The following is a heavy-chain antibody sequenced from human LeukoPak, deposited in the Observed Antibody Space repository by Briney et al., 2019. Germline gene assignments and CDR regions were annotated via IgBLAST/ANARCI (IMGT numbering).Heavy chain of an antibody. D-gene: IGHD6-6*01. CDR2: ISSRGTTT. CDR3: AREEQLVRAFDY. V-gene: IGHV3-48*03. CDR1: GFTFSSYE. J-gene: IGHJ4*02. Sequence: GGSLRLSCAASGFTFSSYEMNWVRQAPGKGLEWFSYISSRGTTTYYADSVKGRFTISRDNAKNSLYLQMNSLRAEDTAVYYCAREEQLVRAFDYWGQGTLVTVSS.